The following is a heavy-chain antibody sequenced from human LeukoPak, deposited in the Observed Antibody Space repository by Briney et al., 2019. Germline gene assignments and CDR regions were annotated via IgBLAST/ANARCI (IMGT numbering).Heavy chain of an antibody. CDR2: INHSGST. J-gene: IGHJ3*02. V-gene: IGHV4-34*01. Sequence: PSETLSLTCAVYGGSFSGYYWSWIRQPPGKGLEWIGEINHSGSTNYNPSLKSRVTISVDTSKNQFSLKLSSVTAADTAVYYCAGPDDAFDIWGQGAMVTVSS. CDR1: GGSFSGYY. CDR3: AGPDDAFDI.